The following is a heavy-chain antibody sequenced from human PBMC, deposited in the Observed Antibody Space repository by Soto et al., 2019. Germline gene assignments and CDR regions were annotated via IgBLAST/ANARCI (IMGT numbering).Heavy chain of an antibody. D-gene: IGHD1-26*01. CDR3: ARDTWDPAYWYFDL. J-gene: IGHJ2*01. V-gene: IGHV1-69*08. CDR2: IIPILGIA. CDR1: GGTFSSYT. Sequence: QVQLVQSGAEVKKPGSSVKVSCKASGGTFSSYTISWVRQAPGQGLEWMGRIIPILGIANYAQKFQGRVTITADKSTSTAYMELSSLRSEDTAVYYCARDTWDPAYWYFDLWGRGTLVTVSS.